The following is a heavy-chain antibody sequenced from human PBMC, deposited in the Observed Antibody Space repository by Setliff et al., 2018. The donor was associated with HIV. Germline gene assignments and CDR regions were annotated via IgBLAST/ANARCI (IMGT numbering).Heavy chain of an antibody. CDR1: KFSVSDSY. Sequence: PGGSLRLSCVASKFSVSDSYMGWVRQAPGKGLEWVSFVHNTDTYYANSVKGRFTISRDNSKTMVFLRMSSLRAGDTAVYYCARGGTLRYWGQGTLVTVSS. D-gene: IGHD4-17*01. CDR3: ARGGTLRY. CDR2: VHNTDT. J-gene: IGHJ4*02. V-gene: IGHV3-53*01.